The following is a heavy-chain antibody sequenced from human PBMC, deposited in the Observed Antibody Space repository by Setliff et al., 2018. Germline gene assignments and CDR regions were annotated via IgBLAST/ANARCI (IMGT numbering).Heavy chain of an antibody. J-gene: IGHJ6*02. CDR3: ARVGGYYYYYYGMDV. V-gene: IGHV4-39*07. CDR1: GGSISSSSYY. CDR2: IYYSGST. Sequence: PSETLSLTCTVSGGSISSSSYYWGWIRQPPGKGLEWIGSIYYSGSTYRNPSLKSRVTISVDTSKNQFSLKLSSVTAADTAVYYCARVGGYYYYYYGMDVWGQGTTVTVSS.